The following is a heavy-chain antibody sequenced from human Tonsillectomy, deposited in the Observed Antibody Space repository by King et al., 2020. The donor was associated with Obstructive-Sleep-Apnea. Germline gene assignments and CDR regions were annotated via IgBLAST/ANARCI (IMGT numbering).Heavy chain of an antibody. V-gene: IGHV4-59*01. CDR1: GGAISRYY. CDR3: ASAVDYYDSSARRWFDP. J-gene: IGHJ5*02. D-gene: IGHD3-22*01. Sequence: QLQESGPGLVKPSETLALTCTVSGGAISRYYLSWIRHPPGKGLEWIGYIYYRGGCNYNPPLKCRVTISVDTSKNQFSLKLSSWTAADTAVYYCASAVDYYDSSARRWFDPWGQGTLVTVSS. CDR2: IYYRGGC.